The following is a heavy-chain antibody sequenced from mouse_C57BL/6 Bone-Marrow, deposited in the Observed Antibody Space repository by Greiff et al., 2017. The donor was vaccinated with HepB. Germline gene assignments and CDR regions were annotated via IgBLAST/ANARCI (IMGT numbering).Heavy chain of an antibody. V-gene: IGHV1-19*01. CDR1: GYTFTDYY. CDR3: ARRRYYGSSSWFAY. CDR2: INPYNGGT. Sequence: VQLQQSGPVLVKPGASVKMSCKASGYTFTDYYMNWVKQSHGKSLEWIGVINPYNGGTSYNQKFKGKVTLTVDKSSSTAYMELNSLTSEDSAVYYCARRRYYGSSSWFAYWGQGTLVTVSA. J-gene: IGHJ3*01. D-gene: IGHD1-1*01.